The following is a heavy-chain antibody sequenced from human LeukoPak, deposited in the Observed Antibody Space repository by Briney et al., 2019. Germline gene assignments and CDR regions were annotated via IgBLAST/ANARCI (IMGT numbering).Heavy chain of an antibody. J-gene: IGHJ4*02. V-gene: IGHV3-43*02. CDR1: GFTFDDYA. CDR2: ISGVGGST. CDR3: AKDSLPYYYDSTHYISPFDY. Sequence: GGSLRLACAATGFTFDDYAMHWVRQAPGKGLEWVSLISGVGGSTYYADSVKGRFTNSSDNSKNSLYLQMNSLRAEDTALYYCAKDSLPYYYDSTHYISPFDYWGQGTLVTVSS. D-gene: IGHD3-22*01.